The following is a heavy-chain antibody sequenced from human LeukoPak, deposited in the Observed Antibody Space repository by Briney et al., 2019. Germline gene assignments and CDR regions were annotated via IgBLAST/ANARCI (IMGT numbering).Heavy chain of an antibody. CDR1: GGSMSSYY. CDR3: AGGGDYDILTGYLL. CDR2: IYHSGST. Sequence: SETLSLTCTVSGGSMSSYYWSWIRQPPGKGLEWIGYIYHSGSTYYNPSLKSRVTISEGRSKNQFSLKLSSVTAADTAVYYCAGGGDYDILTGYLLWGQGTLVTVSS. J-gene: IGHJ4*02. V-gene: IGHV4-59*04. D-gene: IGHD3-9*01.